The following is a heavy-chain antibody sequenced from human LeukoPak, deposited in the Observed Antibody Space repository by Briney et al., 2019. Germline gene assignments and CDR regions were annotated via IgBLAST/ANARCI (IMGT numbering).Heavy chain of an antibody. CDR3: ARDNSVRDEAWWFNP. J-gene: IGHJ5*02. CDR2: ISPSGGST. CDR1: LYTFTSNY. V-gene: IGHV1-46*01. Sequence: ASVSVSRKASLYTFTSNYMHWVRQAPGQGPEGMGVISPSGGSTTYAQKFQGRVTLTRDMSTSTDYLELSSLRSEDTAVYYCARDNSVRDEAWWFNPWGQGTLVTVSS. D-gene: IGHD5-24*01.